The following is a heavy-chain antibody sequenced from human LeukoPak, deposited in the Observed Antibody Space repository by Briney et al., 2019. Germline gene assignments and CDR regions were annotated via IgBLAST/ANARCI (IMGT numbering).Heavy chain of an antibody. J-gene: IGHJ3*02. CDR3: ARYPSKYSSGWSI. V-gene: IGHV5-51*01. Sequence: GESLKISCQGSGYSFTSYWIGWVRQMPGKGLEWMGIIYPGDSDTRYSPSFQGQVTISADKSISTAYLQWSSLKASDTAMYYCARYPSKYSSGWSIWGQGTMVTVSS. CDR2: IYPGDSDT. D-gene: IGHD6-19*01. CDR1: GYSFTSYW.